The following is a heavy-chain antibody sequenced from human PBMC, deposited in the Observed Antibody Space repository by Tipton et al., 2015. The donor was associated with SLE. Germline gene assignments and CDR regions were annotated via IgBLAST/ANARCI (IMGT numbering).Heavy chain of an antibody. J-gene: IGHJ5*02. Sequence: TLSLTCTVSGFSISSSSYTWGWIRQPPGRGLEWIGYIYHSGRTYYNASLKSRVTMSVDTSKNRLSLKVTSVTAADTAVYYCARVVTLARGVMFENWLDPWGQGILVTVSS. CDR2: IYHSGRT. CDR1: GFSISSSSYT. D-gene: IGHD3-10*01. V-gene: IGHV4-39*07. CDR3: ARVVTLARGVMFENWLDP.